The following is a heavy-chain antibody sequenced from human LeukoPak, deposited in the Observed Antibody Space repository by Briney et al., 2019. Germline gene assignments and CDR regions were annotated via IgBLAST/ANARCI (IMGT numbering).Heavy chain of an antibody. V-gene: IGHV4-61*02. D-gene: IGHD6-13*01. CDR2: IYTSGST. CDR3: ARGSGIAAAGKVGLFDP. CDR1: GGSISSGSYY. Sequence: SQTLSLTCTVSGGSISSGSYYWSWIRQPAGKGLEWIGRIYTSGSTNYNPSLKSRVTISVDTSKNQFSLKLSSVTAADTAVYYCARGSGIAAAGKVGLFDPWGQGTWSPSPQ. J-gene: IGHJ5*02.